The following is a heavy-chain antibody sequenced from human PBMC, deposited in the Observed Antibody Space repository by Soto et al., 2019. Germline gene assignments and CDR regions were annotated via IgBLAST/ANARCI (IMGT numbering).Heavy chain of an antibody. CDR3: ARANFGVHFRMDV. CDR2: INHSGST. D-gene: IGHD3-3*01. CDR1: GGSFSGYY. Sequence: SETLSLTCAVYGGSFSGYYWSWIRQPPGKGLEWIGEINHSGSTNYNPSLKSRVTISVDTSKNQFSLKLSSVTAADTAVYYCARANFGVHFRMDVWGKGTTVTVSS. J-gene: IGHJ6*04. V-gene: IGHV4-34*01.